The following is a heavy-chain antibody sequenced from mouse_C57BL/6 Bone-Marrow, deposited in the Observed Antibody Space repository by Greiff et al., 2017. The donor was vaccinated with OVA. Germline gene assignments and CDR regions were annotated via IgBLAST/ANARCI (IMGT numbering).Heavy chain of an antibody. Sequence: VQLQQPGAELVRPGTSVKLSCKASGYTFTSYWMHWVKQRPGQGLEWIGVIDPSDSYTNYNQKFKGKATLTVDTSSSTAYMQLSSLTSEDSAVYYCARIYYGSSYSPFAYWGQGTLVTVSA. CDR2: IDPSDSYT. CDR3: ARIYYGSSYSPFAY. CDR1: GYTFTSYW. J-gene: IGHJ3*01. D-gene: IGHD1-1*01. V-gene: IGHV1-59*01.